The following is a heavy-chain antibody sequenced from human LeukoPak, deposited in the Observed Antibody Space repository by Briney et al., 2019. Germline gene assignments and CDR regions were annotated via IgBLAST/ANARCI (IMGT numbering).Heavy chain of an antibody. J-gene: IGHJ4*02. D-gene: IGHD6-13*01. Sequence: GGSLRLSCAASGFTFSSYGMHWVRQAPGKGLEWVAFIRYDGSNKYYADSVKGRFTISRDNSKNTLYLQMNSLRAEDTAVYYCAKDHRRAAAIDYWGQGTLVTVSS. V-gene: IGHV3-30*02. CDR2: IRYDGSNK. CDR1: GFTFSSYG. CDR3: AKDHRRAAAIDY.